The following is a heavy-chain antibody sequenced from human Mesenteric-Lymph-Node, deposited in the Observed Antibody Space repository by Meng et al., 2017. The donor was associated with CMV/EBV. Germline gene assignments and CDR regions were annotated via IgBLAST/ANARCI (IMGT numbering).Heavy chain of an antibody. D-gene: IGHD2-2*01. Sequence: GESLKISCAASGFTFSDYYMNWVRQAPGKGLEWVAVISYDGSNKYYVDSVKGRITISRDNSKNTLYLQMNSLRAEDTAVYYCARGGVPATILVYYYYGMDVWGQGTTVTVSS. J-gene: IGHJ6*02. V-gene: IGHV3-30-3*01. CDR2: ISYDGSNK. CDR1: GFTFSDYY. CDR3: ARGGVPATILVYYYYGMDV.